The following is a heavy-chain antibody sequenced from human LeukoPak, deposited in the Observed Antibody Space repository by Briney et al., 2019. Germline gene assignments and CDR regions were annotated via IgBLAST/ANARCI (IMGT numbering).Heavy chain of an antibody. D-gene: IGHD1-1*01. CDR1: GYTFTSYG. CDR2: ISAYTGNT. CDR3: ARGRQLELTGDFGY. V-gene: IGHV1-18*01. Sequence: GASVKVSCKASGYTFTSYGIVWLRQAPGQGLEWMGWISAYTGNTIYAQKFQGRVTMTTDTSTTTAYMALRNLRSDDTAGYYSARGRQLELTGDFGYWGQGTLVTISS. J-gene: IGHJ4*02.